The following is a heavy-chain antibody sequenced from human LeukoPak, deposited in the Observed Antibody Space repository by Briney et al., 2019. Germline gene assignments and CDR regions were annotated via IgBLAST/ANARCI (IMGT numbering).Heavy chain of an antibody. D-gene: IGHD2-2*01. CDR1: GFTFSSYG. CDR2: ISYDGSNK. CDR3: AKDYRRYCSSTSCQPFDY. V-gene: IGHV3-30*18. J-gene: IGHJ4*02. Sequence: PGRSLRLSCAASGFTFSSYGMHWVRQAPGKGLEWVAVISYDGSNKYYADSVKGRFTISRDNPKNTLYLQMNSLRAEDTAVYYCAKDYRRYCSSTSCQPFDYWGQGTLVTVSS.